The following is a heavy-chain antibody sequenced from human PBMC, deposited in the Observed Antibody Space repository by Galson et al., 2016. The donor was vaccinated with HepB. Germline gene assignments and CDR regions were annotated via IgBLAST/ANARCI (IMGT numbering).Heavy chain of an antibody. CDR3: AKPIVIITGAFDV. J-gene: IGHJ3*01. CDR1: GYTFTSYY. D-gene: IGHD3-22*01. CDR2: INPNGGSTT. Sequence: SVKVSCKASGYTFTSYYMYWVRQAPGQGLEWMGIINPNGGSTTYYADSVKGRFTTSRDNSKHTLYLQMNSLRADDTAVYYCAKPIVIITGAFDVLGQGTMVTVSS. V-gene: IGHV1-46*04.